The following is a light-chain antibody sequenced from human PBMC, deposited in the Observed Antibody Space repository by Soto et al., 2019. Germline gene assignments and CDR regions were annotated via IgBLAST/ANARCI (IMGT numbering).Light chain of an antibody. V-gene: IGLV6-57*04. J-gene: IGLJ2*01. CDR2: GDT. Sequence: NFMLTQPHSASESPGKTVTISCTRTSGSIASNYVQWYQQRPDSAPATLIYGDTLRPSGVPDRFSGSIDSSSNSASLTISGLQIEDEADYYCQSYGVFGGRTKLTVL. CDR1: SGSIASNY. CDR3: QSYGV.